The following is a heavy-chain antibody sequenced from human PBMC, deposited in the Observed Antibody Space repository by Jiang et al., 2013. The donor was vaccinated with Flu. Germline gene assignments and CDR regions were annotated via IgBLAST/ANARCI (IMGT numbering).Heavy chain of an antibody. J-gene: IGHJ2*01. CDR2: ISAYNGNT. D-gene: IGHD6-13*01. Sequence: GAEVKKPGASVKVSCKASGYTFTSYGISWVRQAPGQGLEWMGWISAYNGNTNYAQKLQGRVTMTTDTSTSTAYMELRSLRSDDTAVYYCARDQQRIAAAGTLSWYFDLWGRGTLVTVSS. CDR3: ARDQQRIAAAGTLSWYFDL. V-gene: IGHV1-18*01. CDR1: GYTFTSYG.